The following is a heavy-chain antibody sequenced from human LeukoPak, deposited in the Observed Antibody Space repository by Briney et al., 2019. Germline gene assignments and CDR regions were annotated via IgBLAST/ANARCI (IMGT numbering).Heavy chain of an antibody. Sequence: GGSLRLSCAASGFTFSNNGMTWVRQAPGKGMEWVTGISGSGDTTYDAGSVEGRFTVSRDNSKNILYLHMNSLRAEDTAIYYCAKTQGFFDHWGQGSLVTVSS. CDR3: AKTQGFFDH. J-gene: IGHJ4*02. CDR1: GFTFSNNG. CDR2: ISGSGDTT. V-gene: IGHV3-23*01.